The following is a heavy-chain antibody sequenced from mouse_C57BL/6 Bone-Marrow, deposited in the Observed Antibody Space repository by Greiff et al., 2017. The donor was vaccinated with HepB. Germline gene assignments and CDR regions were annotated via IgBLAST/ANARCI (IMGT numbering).Heavy chain of an antibody. CDR2: IDPSDSYT. V-gene: IGHV1-59*01. CDR1: GYTFTSYW. CDR3: ARDDYGAWFAY. J-gene: IGHJ3*01. D-gene: IGHD2-4*01. Sequence: QVQLKQPGAELVRPGTSVKLSCKASGYTFTSYWMHWVKQRPGQGLEWIGVIDPSDSYTNYNQKFKGKATLTVDTSSSTAYMQLSSLTSEDSAVYYCARDDYGAWFAYWGQGTLVTVSA.